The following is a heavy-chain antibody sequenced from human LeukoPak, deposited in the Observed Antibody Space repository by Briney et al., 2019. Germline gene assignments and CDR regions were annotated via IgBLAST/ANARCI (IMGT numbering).Heavy chain of an antibody. CDR1: GGSLSSSSYY. V-gene: IGHV4-39*01. CDR2: IYYSGST. CDR3: ARPRYYYDSSGPFDY. Sequence: SETLSLTCTVSGGSLSSSSYYWGWIRQPPGKGLEWIGSIYYSGSTYYNPSLKSRVTISVDTSKNQFSLKMSSVTAADTAVYYCARPRYYYDSSGPFDYWGQGTLVTVSS. J-gene: IGHJ4*02. D-gene: IGHD3-22*01.